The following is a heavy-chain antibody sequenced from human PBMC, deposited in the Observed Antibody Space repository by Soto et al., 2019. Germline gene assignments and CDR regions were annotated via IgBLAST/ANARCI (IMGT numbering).Heavy chain of an antibody. J-gene: IGHJ2*01. Sequence: ASVKVSCKASGYTFTSYYMHWVRQAPGQGLEWMGIINPSGGSTSYAQKFQGRVTMTRDTSTSTVYMELSSLRSEDTAVYYCARYPSHGYSSSSLWYWYFDLWGRGTLVTVSS. CDR3: ARYPSHGYSSSSLWYWYFDL. CDR2: INPSGGST. D-gene: IGHD6-13*01. CDR1: GYTFTSYY. V-gene: IGHV1-46*01.